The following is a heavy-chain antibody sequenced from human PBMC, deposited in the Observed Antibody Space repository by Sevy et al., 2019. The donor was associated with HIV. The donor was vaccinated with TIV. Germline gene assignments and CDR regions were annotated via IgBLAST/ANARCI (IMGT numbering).Heavy chain of an antibody. V-gene: IGHV5-51*01. D-gene: IGHD3-22*01. J-gene: IGHJ3*02. CDR3: ARGLYYYDSSGYSDAFDI. CDR1: GYIFKNYW. Sequence: GESLKISCKGSGYIFKNYWIGWVRQVPGKGLEWMGIFYPGNSDVRYSPSFQGHVTISADKSISAAYLQWRSLKASDTAMYFCARGLYYYDSSGYSDAFDIWGQGTMLTVSS. CDR2: FYPGNSDV.